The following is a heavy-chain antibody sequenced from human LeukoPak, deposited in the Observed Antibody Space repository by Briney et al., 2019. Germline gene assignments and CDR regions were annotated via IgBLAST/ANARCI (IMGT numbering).Heavy chain of an antibody. Sequence: ASVTVSCKASGYTFTGYYMHWVRQAPGKGLEWMGGFDPEDGETIYAQKFQGRVTMTEDTSTDTAYMELSSLRSEDTAVYYCATAGIAVAGNFDYWGQGTLVTVSS. J-gene: IGHJ4*02. CDR2: FDPEDGET. CDR1: GYTFTGYY. D-gene: IGHD6-19*01. CDR3: ATAGIAVAGNFDY. V-gene: IGHV1-24*01.